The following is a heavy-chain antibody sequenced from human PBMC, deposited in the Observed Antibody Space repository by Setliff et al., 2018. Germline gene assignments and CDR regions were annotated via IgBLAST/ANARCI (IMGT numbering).Heavy chain of an antibody. V-gene: IGHV3-23*01. CDR3: AKDHSYDFWAGILNHF. D-gene: IGHD3-3*01. J-gene: IGHJ4*02. CDR2: ITGSAART. CDR1: GFTFSSYA. Sequence: GGSLRLSCVVSGFTFSSYAMSWVRQAPGKGLEWVSTITGSAARTYYADSVKGRFTISRDNSKSILYLQMNSLRAEDTAVYYCAKDHSYDFWAGILNHFWGQGTLVTVSS.